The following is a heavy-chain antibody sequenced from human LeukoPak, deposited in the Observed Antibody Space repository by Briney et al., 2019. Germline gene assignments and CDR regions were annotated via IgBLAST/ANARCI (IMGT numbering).Heavy chain of an antibody. J-gene: IGHJ4*02. CDR1: GYTFTGYA. V-gene: IGHV1-18*01. D-gene: IGHD3-3*01. CDR2: VSAYNGAT. CDR3: ARDRVTIFGVVMADY. Sequence: ASVKVSCNASGYTFTGYAISWVRQAPGQGLEWMGWVSAYNGATNYAQNFQDRVTMTTDTPTTTAYMELRSLRSDDTAVYYCARDRVTIFGVVMADYWGQGTLVTVSS.